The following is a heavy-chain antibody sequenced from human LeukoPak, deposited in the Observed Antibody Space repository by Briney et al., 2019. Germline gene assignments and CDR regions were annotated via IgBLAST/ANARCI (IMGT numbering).Heavy chain of an antibody. CDR1: GFTVSSNY. CDR3: ARDGSARSLGN. J-gene: IGHJ4*02. V-gene: IGHV3-53*01. CDR2: IGNGGRT. Sequence: PGGSLRLSCAASGFTVSSNYMSWVRQAPGKGLEWVSVIGNGGRTYYADSVKGRFTISRDNSKNTLYLQMNSLRAEDTAVYYCARDGSARSLGNWGQGTLVSVSS. D-gene: IGHD6-6*01.